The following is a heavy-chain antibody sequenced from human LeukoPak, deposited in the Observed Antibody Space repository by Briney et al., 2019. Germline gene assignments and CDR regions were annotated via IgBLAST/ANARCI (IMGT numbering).Heavy chain of an antibody. J-gene: IGHJ2*01. CDR1: GGSIRSYY. Sequence: PSETLSLTCTVSGGSIRSYYWSWIRQPPGKGLEWIGYIYNSGSTKYNPSLKSRVSISVDTSKNQFSLKLSSVTAADTAVYYCARDQHLGDHVWGSYRWGYFDLWGRGTLVTVSS. CDR3: ARDQHLGDHVWGSYRWGYFDL. D-gene: IGHD3-16*02. V-gene: IGHV4-59*01. CDR2: IYNSGST.